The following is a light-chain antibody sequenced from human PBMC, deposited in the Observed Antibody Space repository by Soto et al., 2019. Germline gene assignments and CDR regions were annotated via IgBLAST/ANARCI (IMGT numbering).Light chain of an antibody. CDR1: STDVGAYNL. CDR3: SSYAGSTNVV. V-gene: IGLV2-23*01. CDR2: EDN. Sequence: QSALTQPASVSGSPGQSITISCTGGSTDVGAYNLVSWYLQHPGKAPKLIIYEDNKRPSGVSIRFSGSKSGDTASLTISGLQAEDEADYYCSSYAGSTNVVFGGGTKLTVL. J-gene: IGLJ3*02.